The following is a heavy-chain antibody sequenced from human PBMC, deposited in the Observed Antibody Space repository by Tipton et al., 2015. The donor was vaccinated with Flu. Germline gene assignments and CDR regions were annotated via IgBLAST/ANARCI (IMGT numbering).Heavy chain of an antibody. D-gene: IGHD1-26*01. V-gene: IGHV4-38-2*02. CDR2: IYHSGST. CDR1: GYSISSGYY. J-gene: IGHJ1*01. Sequence: TLSLTCTVSGYSISSGYYWGWIRQPPGKGLEWIGSIYHSGSTYYNPSLKSRVTISVDTSKNQFSLKLSPVTAADTAVYYCATDSGSYPVWGQGTLVTVSS. CDR3: ATDSGSYPV.